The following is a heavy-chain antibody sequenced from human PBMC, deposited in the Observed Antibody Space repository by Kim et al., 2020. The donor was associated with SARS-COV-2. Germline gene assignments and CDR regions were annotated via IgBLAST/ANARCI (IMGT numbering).Heavy chain of an antibody. CDR1: GGSISSYY. J-gene: IGHJ6*02. Sequence: SETLSLTCTVSGGSISSYYWSWIRQPPGKGLEWIGYIYYSGSTNYNPSLKSRVTISVDTSKNQFSLKLSSVTAADTAVYYCARAGSYYYYYGMDVWGQGTTVTVSS. V-gene: IGHV4-59*01. CDR3: ARAGSYYYYYGMDV. D-gene: IGHD3-10*01. CDR2: IYYSGST.